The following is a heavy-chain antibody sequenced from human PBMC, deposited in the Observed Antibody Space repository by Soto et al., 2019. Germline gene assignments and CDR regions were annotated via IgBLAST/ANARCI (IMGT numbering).Heavy chain of an antibody. Sequence: LRLSCAASGFTFDDYAMHWVRQAPGEGLEWVSGISWNSGSIGYADSVKGRFTISRDNAKNSLYLQMNSLRAEDTALYYCANDSGVNNGSRGDWDQGSLAPGVKVVRAAGTTVRVHPSHPLKPLSSGLSHPVDI. J-gene: IGHJ3*02. D-gene: IGHD6-13*01. CDR3: ANDSGVNNGSRGDWDQGSLAPGVKVVRAAGTTVRVHPSHPLKPLSSGLSHPVDI. V-gene: IGHV3-9*01. CDR2: ISWNSGSI. CDR1: GFTFDDYA.